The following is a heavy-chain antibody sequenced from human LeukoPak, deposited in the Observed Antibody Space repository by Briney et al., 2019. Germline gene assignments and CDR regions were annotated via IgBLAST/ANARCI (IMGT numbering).Heavy chain of an antibody. CDR1: GFTFSSYA. Sequence: GGSLRLSCATSGFTFSSYAMSWVRQAPGKGLEWVSVIYSGGSTYYADSVKGRFTISRDNSKNTLYLQMNSLRAEDTAVYYCARVGCSSTSCYAGGWFDPWGQGTLVTVSS. CDR2: IYSGGST. CDR3: ARVGCSSTSCYAGGWFDP. J-gene: IGHJ5*02. V-gene: IGHV3-53*01. D-gene: IGHD2-2*01.